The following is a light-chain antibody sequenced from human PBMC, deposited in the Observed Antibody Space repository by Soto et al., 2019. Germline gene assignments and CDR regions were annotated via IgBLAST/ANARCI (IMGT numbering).Light chain of an antibody. Sequence: EIVLTQSPGTLSLSPGERATLSCRASKSVSSNYLAWYQQKPGQAPRLLIYGAFSRATGIQDRFSVSGSGTDFTLTISTLEPEDLAVYYCQQYGTSPLTFGGGTKVEIK. J-gene: IGKJ4*02. CDR1: KSVSSNY. CDR2: GAF. V-gene: IGKV3-20*01. CDR3: QQYGTSPLT.